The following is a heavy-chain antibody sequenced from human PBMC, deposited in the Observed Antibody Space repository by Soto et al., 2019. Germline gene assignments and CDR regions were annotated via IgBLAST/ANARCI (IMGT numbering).Heavy chain of an antibody. CDR1: GYTFTSYG. CDR3: ARDKANEYSSSSAFDI. Sequence: ASVKVSCKASGYTFTSYGISWVRQAPGQGLEWMGWISAYNGNTNYAQQLQGRVTMTTDTSTSTAGMELRSLRSGDSAVYYCARDKANEYSSSSAFDIWGQGTMVTVSS. V-gene: IGHV1-18*01. D-gene: IGHD6-6*01. CDR2: ISAYNGNT. J-gene: IGHJ3*02.